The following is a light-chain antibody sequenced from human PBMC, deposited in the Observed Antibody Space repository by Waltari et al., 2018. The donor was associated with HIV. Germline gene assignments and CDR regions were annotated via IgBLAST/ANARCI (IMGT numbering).Light chain of an antibody. CDR2: LNSDGSH. CDR1: SGHSSYV. CDR3: QTWGTGIVV. Sequence: QLVLTQSPSASASLGASVKLTCNLSSGHSSYVIAWHQQQPKKGPRYLMKLNSDGSHFKGDGIPDRFSGSSSGAERYLTISSLQSEDEADYYCQTWGTGIVVFGGGTKLTVL. V-gene: IGLV4-69*01. J-gene: IGLJ2*01.